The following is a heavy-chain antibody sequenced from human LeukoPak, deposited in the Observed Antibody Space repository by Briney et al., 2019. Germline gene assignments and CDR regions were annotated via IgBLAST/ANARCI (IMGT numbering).Heavy chain of an antibody. J-gene: IGHJ4*02. CDR3: ARRLPDSGSYSPDY. CDR1: GFTFSSFD. V-gene: IGHV3-30*02. Sequence: PGGSLRLSCAPSGFTFSSFDMHWVRQPPDKGLEWVAFIKFDGSQKYYADSVRGRFTASRYNSRNMLYLQLDSLRDDDTAVYFCARRLPDSGSYSPDYWGQGTLVTVSS. CDR2: IKFDGSQK. D-gene: IGHD3-10*01.